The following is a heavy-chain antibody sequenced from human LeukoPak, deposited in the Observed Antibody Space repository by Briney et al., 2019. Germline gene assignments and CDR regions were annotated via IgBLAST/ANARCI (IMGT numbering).Heavy chain of an antibody. Sequence: GGSLRLSCAASGFTFSSYGMSWVRQAPGKGLEWVSGISGSGGSTYYADSVKGRFTISRDNSKNTLYLQMNSLRAEDTAVYYCAKEYDFWSDCVGAFDIRGQGTMVTVSS. D-gene: IGHD3-3*01. J-gene: IGHJ3*02. CDR2: ISGSGGST. CDR1: GFTFSSYG. V-gene: IGHV3-23*01. CDR3: AKEYDFWSDCVGAFDI.